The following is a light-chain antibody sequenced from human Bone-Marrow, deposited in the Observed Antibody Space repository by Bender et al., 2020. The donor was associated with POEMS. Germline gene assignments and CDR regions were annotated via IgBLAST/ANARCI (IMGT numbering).Light chain of an antibody. CDR3: AVWDDSLSDWL. CDR1: SSNIGAHA. CDR2: SSH. Sequence: QSVLTQPPSASGTPGQRVTISCSGGSSNIGAHAVNWYQHLPGTAPQLLIYSSHRRPSEVPDRFSGSRSGTSASLAISGLQSEGEAGYYCAVWDDSLSDWLFGGGTNLTVL. J-gene: IGLJ3*02. V-gene: IGLV1-44*01.